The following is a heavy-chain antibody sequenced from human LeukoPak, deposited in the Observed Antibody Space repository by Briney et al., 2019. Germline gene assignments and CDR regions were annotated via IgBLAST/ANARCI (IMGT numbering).Heavy chain of an antibody. D-gene: IGHD5-12*01. J-gene: IGHJ4*02. CDR1: GGSINSYS. CDR3: ARGGGYSGYDFGY. Sequence: SETLSLTCTVSGGSINSYSWSWIRQPPGRGLEWIGYIDYSGGTNYNPSLKSRVTISVDTSKNQFSLNLSSVTAADTAVYYCARGGGYSGYDFGYWGQGTLVTVSS. CDR2: IDYSGGT. V-gene: IGHV4-59*01.